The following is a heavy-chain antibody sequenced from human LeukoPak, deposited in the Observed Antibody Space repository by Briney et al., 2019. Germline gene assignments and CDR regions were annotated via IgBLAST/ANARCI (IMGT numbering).Heavy chain of an antibody. Sequence: PGGSLRLSCAASRFTFSSYGMHWVRQAPGKGLEWVAFIRYDGSKKYYADSVKGRFTISRDNSKNTLYLQMNSLRAEDTAVYYCARGMDSSGWYGESYYFDYWGQGTLVTVSS. V-gene: IGHV3-30*02. D-gene: IGHD6-19*01. CDR3: ARGMDSSGWYGESYYFDY. CDR1: RFTFSSYG. J-gene: IGHJ4*02. CDR2: IRYDGSKK.